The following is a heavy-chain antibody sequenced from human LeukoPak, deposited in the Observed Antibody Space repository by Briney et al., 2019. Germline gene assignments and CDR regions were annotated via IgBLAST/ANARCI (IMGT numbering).Heavy chain of an antibody. CDR2: IWSDGSNK. CDR1: GFTLSRSG. J-gene: IGHJ4*02. V-gene: IGHV3-33*01. CDR3: ARDLGGSPFDY. Sequence: PGGSLRLSCAASGFTLSRSGMHWVRQAPGKGLEWVAVIWSDGSNKYYADSVEGRFTISRDNSKNTLYLQMNSLRAEDTAVYYCARDLGGSPFDYWGQGTLVTVSS. D-gene: IGHD1-26*01.